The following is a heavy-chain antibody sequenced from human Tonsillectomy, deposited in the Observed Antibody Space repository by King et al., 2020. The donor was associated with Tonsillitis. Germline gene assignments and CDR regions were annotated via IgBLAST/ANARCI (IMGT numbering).Heavy chain of an antibody. CDR3: ARQSDYEREGDAFDT. CDR2: IYPGDSDT. J-gene: IGHJ3*02. D-gene: IGHD4-17*01. CDR1: EYSFTTYW. V-gene: IGHV5-51*01. Sequence: QLVQSGAEVKKPGESLKISCKGSEYSFTTYWIAWVRQMPGKGLEWMGIIYPGDSDTRYSPSFQGQVTISADKSISAAYLQWSSLKASDTAMYYCARQSDYEREGDAFDTWGQGTMSPSLQ.